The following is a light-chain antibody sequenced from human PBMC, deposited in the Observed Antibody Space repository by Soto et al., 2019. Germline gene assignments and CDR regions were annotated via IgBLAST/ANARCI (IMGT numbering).Light chain of an antibody. Sequence: DIQMTQSPSTLSASVGDRVTITCRASQSISEWLAWYQQKPGKAPKLIIYKASTLESGVPSRFSGSGSGTEFTLTISSLQPDDFAIYSCQQYNTSPWTFGQGTKVEIK. CDR1: QSISEW. CDR2: KAS. J-gene: IGKJ2*02. CDR3: QQYNTSPWT. V-gene: IGKV1-5*03.